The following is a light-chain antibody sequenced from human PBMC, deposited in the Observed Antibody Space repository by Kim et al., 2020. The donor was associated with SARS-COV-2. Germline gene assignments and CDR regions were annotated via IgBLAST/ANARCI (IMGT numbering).Light chain of an antibody. Sequence: GQKVTISCSGSSSNIGSNYVYWYQQLPGTAPKLLIYRNNQRPSGVPDRFSGSKSGTSASLAISGLRSEDEADYYCAAWDDSLSGPVFGGGTKLTVL. V-gene: IGLV1-47*01. CDR3: AAWDDSLSGPV. CDR1: SSNIGSNY. CDR2: RNN. J-gene: IGLJ3*02.